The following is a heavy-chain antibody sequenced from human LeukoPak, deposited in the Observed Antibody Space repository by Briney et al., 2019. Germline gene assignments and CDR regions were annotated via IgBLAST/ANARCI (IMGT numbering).Heavy chain of an antibody. CDR2: ISNSGDAT. CDR3: VTTLA. CDR1: GFTFSNYA. V-gene: IGHV3-23*01. Sequence: GGSLRLSCAASGFTFSNYAMSWVRQAPGKGLEWVSTISNSGDATYYADSVKGRFTISRDNSKNTLYLQMSSLRAEDTAVYYCVTTLAWGQGTLVPVSS. J-gene: IGHJ5*02.